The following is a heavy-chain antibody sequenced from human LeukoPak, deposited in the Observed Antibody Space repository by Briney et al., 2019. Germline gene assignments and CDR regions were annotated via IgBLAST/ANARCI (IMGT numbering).Heavy chain of an antibody. CDR3: AGHLEEVYSSSYYFDY. D-gene: IGHD6-13*01. Sequence: PGGSLRLSCAASGFTFSSYAMSWVRQAPGKGLEWVSAISGSGGSTYYADSVKGRFTISRDNSKNTLYLQMNSLRAEDTAVYYRAGHLEEVYSSSYYFDYWGQGTLVNVSS. CDR1: GFTFSSYA. CDR2: ISGSGGST. J-gene: IGHJ4*02. V-gene: IGHV3-23*01.